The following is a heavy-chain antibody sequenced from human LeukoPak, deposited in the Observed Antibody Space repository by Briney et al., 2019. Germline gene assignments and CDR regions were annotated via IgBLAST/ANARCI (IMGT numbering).Heavy chain of an antibody. V-gene: IGHV4-39*01. CDR2: IYYSGST. CDR3: ARQEGKYSSDPDAFDI. CDR1: GGSISSSSYS. J-gene: IGHJ3*02. Sequence: PLETLSLTCTVSGGSISSSSYSWGWIRQPPGKGLEWIGSIYYSGSTYYNPSLKSRVTISVDTSKNQFSLKLSSVTAADTAVYYCARQEGKYSSDPDAFDIWGQGTMVTVSS. D-gene: IGHD6-19*01.